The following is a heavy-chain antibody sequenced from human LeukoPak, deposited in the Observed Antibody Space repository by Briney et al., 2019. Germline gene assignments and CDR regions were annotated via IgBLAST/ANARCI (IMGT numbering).Heavy chain of an antibody. Sequence: PSETLSLTCAVYGGSFSGYYWSWIRQPPGKGLEWIGEINHSGSTNDNPSLKSRVTISVDTSKNQFSLKLSFVTAADTAVYYCARDSGTTGEVKFDPWGQGTLVTVSS. J-gene: IGHJ5*02. D-gene: IGHD3-10*01. CDR1: GGSFSGYY. V-gene: IGHV4-34*01. CDR3: ARDSGTTGEVKFDP. CDR2: INHSGST.